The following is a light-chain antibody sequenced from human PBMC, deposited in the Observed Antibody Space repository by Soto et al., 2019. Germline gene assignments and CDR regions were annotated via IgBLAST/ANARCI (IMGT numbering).Light chain of an antibody. V-gene: IGLV2-11*01. J-gene: IGLJ1*01. CDR3: CSYAGSYTWV. CDR1: SSDVGAYKY. Sequence: LTQPRSVSGSPGQSVTISCTGTSSDVGAYKYVSWYQHYPGGAPKVMIYDVTQRPSGVPDRFSGTKSGNTASLTISGLQAEDEADYYCCSYAGSYTWVFGSGTKVTVL. CDR2: DVT.